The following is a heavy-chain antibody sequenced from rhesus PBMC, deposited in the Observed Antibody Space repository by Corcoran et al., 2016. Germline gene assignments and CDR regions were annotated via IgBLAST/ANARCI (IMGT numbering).Heavy chain of an antibody. D-gene: IGHD1-44*02. CDR2: IDRNSARP. V-gene: IGHV4-73*01. Sequence: HVKLQQWGEGLVQPSETLSLTCAVYGCSISGYYWNLIRQPPGKGLEWIGNIDRNSARPKYNPSLKNRVTISKDTSKNQFSLKLSSVPAADAGVYYCAREREDGLDSWGQGVVVTVSS. J-gene: IGHJ6*01. CDR1: GCSISGYY. CDR3: AREREDGLDS.